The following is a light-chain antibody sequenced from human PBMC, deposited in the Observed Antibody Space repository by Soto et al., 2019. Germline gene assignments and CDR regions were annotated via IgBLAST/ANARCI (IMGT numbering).Light chain of an antibody. J-gene: IGKJ2*01. CDR3: QQHSNWPPYT. CDR1: QSVSSY. Sequence: DIVLTQSPATLSLSPGERATLSCRASQSVSSYLAWYQQKPGQAPRLLIYDASTRATGIPARFSGSGSGTDFTLTISSLEPEDFAVYYCQQHSNWPPYTFGQGTKLEIK. V-gene: IGKV3-11*01. CDR2: DAS.